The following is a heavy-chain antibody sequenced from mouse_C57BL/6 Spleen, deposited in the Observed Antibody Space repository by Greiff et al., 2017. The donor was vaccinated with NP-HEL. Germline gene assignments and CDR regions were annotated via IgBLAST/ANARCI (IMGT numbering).Heavy chain of an antibody. J-gene: IGHJ2*01. V-gene: IGHV1-80*01. D-gene: IGHD1-1*01. CDR1: GYAFSSYW. CDR2: IYPGAGDT. Sequence: VQLQQSGAELVKPGASVKISCKASGYAFSSYWMNWVKQRPGKGLEWIGQIYPGAGDTNYNGKFKGKATLTADKSSSTAYMQLSSLTSEDSAVYFCARSDYDGSAYGLDYWGQGTTLTVSS. CDR3: ARSDYDGSAYGLDY.